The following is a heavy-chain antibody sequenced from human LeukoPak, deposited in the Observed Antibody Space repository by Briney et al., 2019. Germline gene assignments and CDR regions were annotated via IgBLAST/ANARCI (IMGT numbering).Heavy chain of an antibody. V-gene: IGHV3-21*01. CDR3: ARDGRRSGCSSTSCYINYYYYMDV. Sequence: PGGSLRLSCAASGFTFSSYSMNWVRQAPGKGLEWVSSISSSSSYIYYADSVKGRFTISRDNAKNSLYLQMNSLRAEDTAVYYCARDGRRSGCSSTSCYINYYYYMDVWGKGTTVTVSS. CDR1: GFTFSSYS. CDR2: ISSSSSYI. J-gene: IGHJ6*03. D-gene: IGHD2-2*02.